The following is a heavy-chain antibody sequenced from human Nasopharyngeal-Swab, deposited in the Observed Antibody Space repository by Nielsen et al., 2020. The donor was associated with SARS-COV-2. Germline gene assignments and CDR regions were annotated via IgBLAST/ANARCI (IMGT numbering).Heavy chain of an antibody. J-gene: IGHJ6*02. D-gene: IGHD3-9*01. CDR2: IIPIFGTT. V-gene: IGHV1-69*06. CDR3: AKGVRYFDFLPPNTYYYYGLDL. Sequence: WVRQAPGQGLEWMGGIIPIFGTTDYAQKFQGTVTITADKSTSTVYMELNSLRFEDTAVYYCAKGVRYFDFLPPNTYYYYGLDLWGQGTTVTVSS.